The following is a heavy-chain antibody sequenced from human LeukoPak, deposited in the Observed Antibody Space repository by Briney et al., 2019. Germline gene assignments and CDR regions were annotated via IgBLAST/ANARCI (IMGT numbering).Heavy chain of an antibody. D-gene: IGHD4-17*01. CDR2: IYSGGDT. J-gene: IGHJ4*02. Sequence: GGSLRLSCAASGFTVSSNYMSWVRQAPGKGLEWVSVIYSGGDTYYTDSVKGRFTISRDISKNMLYLHMNSLRAEDTAVYYCARGGTVTIPFDFWGQGTLVTVSS. CDR3: ARGGTVTIPFDF. V-gene: IGHV3-53*01. CDR1: GFTVSSNY.